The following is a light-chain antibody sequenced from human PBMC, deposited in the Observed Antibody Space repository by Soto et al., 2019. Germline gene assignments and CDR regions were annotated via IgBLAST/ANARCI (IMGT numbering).Light chain of an antibody. CDR3: QQSYSLPYT. Sequence: DIQMTQSPSSLSASVGDRVTITCRASQSVGSLLNWFQQRPGIAPKLLIYAASTLQSGAPSRFSGSVAGTDFTLIISSLHPEDFATYYCQQSYSLPYTFGQGTKLEI. V-gene: IGKV1-39*01. CDR2: AAS. CDR1: QSVGSL. J-gene: IGKJ2*01.